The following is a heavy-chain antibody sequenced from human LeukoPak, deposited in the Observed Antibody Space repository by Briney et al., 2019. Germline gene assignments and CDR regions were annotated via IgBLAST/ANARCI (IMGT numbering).Heavy chain of an antibody. CDR3: TTAYSSGWYYYYYYGMDV. CDR1: GFTFSNAW. CDR2: IKSKTDGGTT. Sequence: GGSLRLSCAAPGFTFSNAWMSWVRQAPGKGLEWVGRIKSKTDGGTTDYAAPVKGRFTISRDDSKNTLYLQMNSLKTEDTAVYYCTTAYSSGWYYYYYYGMDVWGQGTTVTVSS. D-gene: IGHD6-19*01. J-gene: IGHJ6*02. V-gene: IGHV3-15*01.